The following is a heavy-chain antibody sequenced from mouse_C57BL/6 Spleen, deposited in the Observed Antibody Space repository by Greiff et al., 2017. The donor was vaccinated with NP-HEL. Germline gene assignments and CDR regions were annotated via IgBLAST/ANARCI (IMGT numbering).Heavy chain of an antibody. CDR1: GFTFSDYY. V-gene: IGHV5-16*01. CDR2: INYDGSST. J-gene: IGHJ2*01. D-gene: IGHD2-5*01. CDR3: ARATYSKGDFDY. Sequence: EVQRVESEGGLVQPGSSMKLSCTASGFTFSDYYMAWVRQVPEKGLEWVANINYDGSSTYYLDSLKSRFIISRDNAKNILYLQMSSLKSEDTATYYCARATYSKGDFDYWGQGTTLTVSS.